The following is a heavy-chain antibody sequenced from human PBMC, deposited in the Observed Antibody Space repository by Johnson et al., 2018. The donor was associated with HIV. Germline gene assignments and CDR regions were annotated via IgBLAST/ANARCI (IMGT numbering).Heavy chain of an antibody. V-gene: IGHV3-33*01. CDR3: ARGLTMIVVVDAFDI. Sequence: QVQLVESGGGVVQPGRSLRLSCAASGFTFSSFGMHWVRQAPGKGLEWVAVIWYDRTNKYYADSVKGRFIISRDNANNSLYLQMNSLRAEDTAVYYCARGLTMIVVVDAFDIWGQGTMVTVSS. CDR1: GFTFSSFG. J-gene: IGHJ3*02. CDR2: IWYDRTNK. D-gene: IGHD3-22*01.